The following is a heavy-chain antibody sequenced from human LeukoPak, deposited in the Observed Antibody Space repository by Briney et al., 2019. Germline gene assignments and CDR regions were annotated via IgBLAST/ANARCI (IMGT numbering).Heavy chain of an antibody. CDR2: ISISKGNT. Sequence: ASVKVSCKASGYTFTNYGISWVRQAPGQGLEWMGWISISKGNTIHGQKLLDRVTMTRDTSTSTAYMELRSLRSDDTAVYYCARGLMMAVAGRGEFHYWGQGTLVTVSS. D-gene: IGHD6-13*01. CDR3: ARGLMMAVAGRGEFHY. J-gene: IGHJ4*02. CDR1: GYTFTNYG. V-gene: IGHV1-18*01.